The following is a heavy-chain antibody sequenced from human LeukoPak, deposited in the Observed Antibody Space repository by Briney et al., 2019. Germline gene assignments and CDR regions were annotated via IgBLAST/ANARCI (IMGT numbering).Heavy chain of an antibody. CDR3: ATVFLCSSTSCQDY. J-gene: IGHJ4*02. D-gene: IGHD2-2*01. CDR2: FDPEDGET. V-gene: IGHV1-24*01. Sequence: ASVKISCKVSGYTLTELSMHWVRQAPGKGLEGMGGFDPEDGETIYAQKFQGRVTMTEDTSTDTAYMELSSLRSEDTAVYYCATVFLCSSTSCQDYWGQGTLVTVSS. CDR1: GYTLTELS.